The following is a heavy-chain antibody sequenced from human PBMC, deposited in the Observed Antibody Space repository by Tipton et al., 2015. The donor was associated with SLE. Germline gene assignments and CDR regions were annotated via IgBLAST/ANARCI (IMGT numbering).Heavy chain of an antibody. CDR1: GGSISSYY. CDR2: IYTSGST. J-gene: IGHJ2*01. CDR3: ARGSALYWYFDL. Sequence: TLSLTCTVSGGSISSYYWSWIRQPPGKGLEWIGYIYTSGSTNHNPSLKSRVTISVDTSKIQFSLKLSSVTAADTAVYYCARGSALYWYFDLWGRGTLVTVSS. V-gene: IGHV4-4*09.